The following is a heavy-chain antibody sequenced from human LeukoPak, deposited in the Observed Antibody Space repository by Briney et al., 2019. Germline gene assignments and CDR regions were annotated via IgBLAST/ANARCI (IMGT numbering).Heavy chain of an antibody. J-gene: IGHJ4*02. Sequence: GGSLRLPCAASGFTFSNAWMSWVRQAPGKGLEWVGRIKSKTDGGTTDYAAPVKGRFTISRDDSKNTLYLQMNSLKTEDTAVYYCTTDAGDIVVVPADPFDYWGQGTLVTVSS. V-gene: IGHV3-15*01. CDR3: TTDAGDIVVVPADPFDY. D-gene: IGHD2-2*01. CDR1: GFTFSNAW. CDR2: IKSKTDGGTT.